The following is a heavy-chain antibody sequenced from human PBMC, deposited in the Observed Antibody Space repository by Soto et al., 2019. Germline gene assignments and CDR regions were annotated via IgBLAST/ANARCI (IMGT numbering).Heavy chain of an antibody. CDR1: EFTFSDYY. V-gene: IGHV3-11*01. Sequence: GGALRLSCAASEFTFSDYYMSWIRQAPGKGLEWLSYISSSGSTIHYADSVKGRFTVSRDNTKNSLYLQMNSLRAEDTAVYYCARVVITAAGCVDYWGQGTLVTVSS. CDR3: ARVVITAAGCVDY. J-gene: IGHJ4*02. D-gene: IGHD6-13*01. CDR2: ISSSGSTI.